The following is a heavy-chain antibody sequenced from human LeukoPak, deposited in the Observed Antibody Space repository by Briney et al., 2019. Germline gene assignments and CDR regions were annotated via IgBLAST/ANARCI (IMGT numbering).Heavy chain of an antibody. J-gene: IGHJ5*02. CDR1: GGSISSGNYY. V-gene: IGHV4-61*02. Sequence: SETLSLTCTVSGGSISSGNYYWGWIRQPAGKGLEWIGRIYTSGSTNYNPSLKSRVTILVDTSKNQFSLKLSSVTAADTAVYYCARGLYCDSSGYYYGWFDPWGQGTLVTVSS. CDR2: IYTSGST. D-gene: IGHD3-22*01. CDR3: ARGLYCDSSGYYYGWFDP.